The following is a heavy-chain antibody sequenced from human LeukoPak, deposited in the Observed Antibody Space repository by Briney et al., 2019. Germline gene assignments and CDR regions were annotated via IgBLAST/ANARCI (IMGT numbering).Heavy chain of an antibody. D-gene: IGHD6-6*01. V-gene: IGHV1-46*01. J-gene: IGHJ3*02. CDR3: ARVLSSSSSDAFDI. CDR2: INPRGDST. Sequence: GASVKVSCKASGYSFTSYDMHWVRQAPGQGLEWMGIINPRGDSTSYAQKFQGRVTMTRDMSTSTVYMELSSLRSEDTAVYYCARVLSSSSSDAFDIWGQGTMVTVSS. CDR1: GYSFTSYD.